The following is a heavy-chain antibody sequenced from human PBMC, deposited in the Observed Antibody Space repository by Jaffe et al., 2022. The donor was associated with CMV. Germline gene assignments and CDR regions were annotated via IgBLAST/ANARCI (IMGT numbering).Heavy chain of an antibody. Sequence: EVQLVESGGGLVQPGGSLRLSCAASGFTFSSYSMNWVRQAPGKGLEWVSYISSSSSTIYYADSVKGRFTISRDNAKNSLYLQMNSLRDEDTAVYYCASIRPGIAVAGTQVWGQGTLVTVSS. CDR3: ASIRPGIAVAGTQV. CDR1: GFTFSSYS. J-gene: IGHJ4*02. CDR2: ISSSSSTI. V-gene: IGHV3-48*02. D-gene: IGHD6-19*01.